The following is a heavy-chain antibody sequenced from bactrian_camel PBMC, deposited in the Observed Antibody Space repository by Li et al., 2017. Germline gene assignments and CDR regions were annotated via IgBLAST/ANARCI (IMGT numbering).Heavy chain of an antibody. Sequence: QLVESGGDLVQPGGSLIVSCATTGFTFSSTDISWVRQAPGKEREGVAAIDNAGATTYTYSVQDRFTISKDNVKNTLYLQMNSLKPEDTAIYYCAADSVNLQLARYYTYWGQGTQVTVS. CDR3: AADSVNLQLARYYTY. J-gene: IGHJ4*01. D-gene: IGHD6*01. CDR2: IDNAGATT. CDR1: GFTFSSTD. V-gene: IGHV3S28*01.